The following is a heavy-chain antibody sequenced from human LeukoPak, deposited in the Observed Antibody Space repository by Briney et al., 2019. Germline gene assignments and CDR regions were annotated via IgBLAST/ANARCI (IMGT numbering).Heavy chain of an antibody. V-gene: IGHV3-48*04. D-gene: IGHD2-15*01. CDR3: ARRGTTYCTVDSCHPNWFDP. CDR1: GFTFSTYN. J-gene: IGHJ5*02. CDR2: ISSGSEII. Sequence: GGSLRLSCVASGFTFSTYNMNWVRQAPGKGLEWVSFISSGSEIIYYADSVKGRFTISRDNAKNSLYLLMNSLRAEDTAVYYCARRGTTYCTVDSCHPNWFDPWGQGTLVTVSS.